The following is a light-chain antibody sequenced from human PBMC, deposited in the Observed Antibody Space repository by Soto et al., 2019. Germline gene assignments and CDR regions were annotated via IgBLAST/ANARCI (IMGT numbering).Light chain of an antibody. CDR2: VTS. V-gene: IGKV1-12*01. Sequence: DIQMTQSPSSVSASVGDRVTITCRATQGLSGSLAWYQQKPGKAPKLLISVTSRLHSGVPSRFSGSASGTDFTLTIDSLQPEDLATYYCQQGNNWPLTFGQGTRLEIK. CDR1: QGLSGS. J-gene: IGKJ5*01. CDR3: QQGNNWPLT.